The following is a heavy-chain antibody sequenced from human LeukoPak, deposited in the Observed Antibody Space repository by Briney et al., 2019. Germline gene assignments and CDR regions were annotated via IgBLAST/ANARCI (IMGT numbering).Heavy chain of an antibody. J-gene: IGHJ6*02. CDR1: GYTFTGYY. V-gene: IGHV1-2*02. CDR2: IRPNSGGT. CDR3: ATYSNSTLQYYYGLDV. D-gene: IGHD6-6*01. Sequence: ASVKVSCKTSGYTFTGYYLHWVRQAPGQGLEWMGWIRPNSGGTKNAQKFQGRVTMTRDTSISTAYMELNRLTSDDTAVYYCATYSNSTLQYYYGLDVWGQVTKVTVSS.